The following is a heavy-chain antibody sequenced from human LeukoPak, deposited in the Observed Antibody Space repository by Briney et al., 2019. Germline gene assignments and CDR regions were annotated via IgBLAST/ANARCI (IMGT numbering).Heavy chain of an antibody. CDR2: ISTSGDNT. D-gene: IGHD2-15*01. J-gene: IGHJ4*02. CDR3: AKNRGYCSGGSCYGDY. V-gene: IGHV3-23*01. Sequence: GGSLRLSCAASGFTFSNYAMSWVRQAPGKGLGWVSTISTSGDNTYFADPVKGRFTISRDISKNTLYLQMNSLRVEDTAVYYCAKNRGYCSGGSCYGDYWGQGTLVTVSS. CDR1: GFTFSNYA.